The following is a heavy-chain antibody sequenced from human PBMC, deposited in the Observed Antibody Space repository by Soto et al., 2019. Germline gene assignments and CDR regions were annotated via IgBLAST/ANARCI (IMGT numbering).Heavy chain of an antibody. CDR3: ARGDSGTYGIDF. V-gene: IGHV3-74*01. Sequence: GGSLRLSCVASGFTFSSYWMHWVRQAPGKGLVWVSRINSDGSSTSNADSVKGRLTISRDDAKNTLYLQMNSLRAEDTAVYYCARGDSGTYGIDFWGQGTLVTVSS. J-gene: IGHJ4*02. CDR1: GFTFSSYW. CDR2: INSDGSST. D-gene: IGHD1-26*01.